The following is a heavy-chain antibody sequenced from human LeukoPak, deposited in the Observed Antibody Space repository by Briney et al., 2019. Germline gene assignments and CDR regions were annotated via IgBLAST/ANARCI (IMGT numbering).Heavy chain of an antibody. J-gene: IGHJ5*02. CDR2: IIPILGIA. Sequence: SVKVSCKASGGTFSSYAISWVRQAPGQGLEWMGRIIPILGIANYAQKLQGRVTITADKSTSTAYMELSSLRSEDTAVYYCARDSGDSSGKGGWFDPWGQGTLVTVS. CDR3: ARDSGDSSGKGGWFDP. CDR1: GGTFSSYA. D-gene: IGHD3-22*01. V-gene: IGHV1-69*04.